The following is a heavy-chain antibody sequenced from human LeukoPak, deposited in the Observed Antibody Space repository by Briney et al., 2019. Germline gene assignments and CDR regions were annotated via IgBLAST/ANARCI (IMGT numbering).Heavy chain of an antibody. CDR3: AKGVTMVRGVRLYWYFDL. V-gene: IGHV3-23*01. CDR2: IRGSGGST. Sequence: GGSLRLSCAASGFTFSSYAMSWVRQAPGKGLEWVSAIRGSGGSTYYADSVKGRFTISRDNSKNTLYLQMNSLRAEDTAVYYCAKGVTMVRGVRLYWYFDLWGRGTLVTVSS. CDR1: GFTFSSYA. D-gene: IGHD3-10*01. J-gene: IGHJ2*01.